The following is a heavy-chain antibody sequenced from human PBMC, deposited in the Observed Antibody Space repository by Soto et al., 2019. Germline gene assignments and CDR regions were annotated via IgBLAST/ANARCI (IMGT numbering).Heavy chain of an antibody. J-gene: IGHJ6*02. CDR2: IIPIFGTA. V-gene: IGHV1-69*13. D-gene: IGHD1-26*01. Sequence: SVKVSCKASGGTFSSYAISWVRQAPGQGLEWMGGIIPIFGTANYAQKFQGRVTITADESTSTAYMELSSLRSEDTAVYYCASTPDSGSYYFWGMDVWGQGTTVTVSS. CDR3: ASTPDSGSYYFWGMDV. CDR1: GGTFSSYA.